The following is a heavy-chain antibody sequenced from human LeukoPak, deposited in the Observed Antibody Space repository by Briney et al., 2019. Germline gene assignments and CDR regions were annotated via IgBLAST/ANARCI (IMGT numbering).Heavy chain of an antibody. CDR1: GFRFNTYW. D-gene: IGHD1-1*01. V-gene: IGHV3-48*01. CDR3: ARDLWSLKYYYYYMDV. CDR2: ISSSSSTI. Sequence: SGGSLRLSCAASGFRFNTYWMSWVRQAPGKGLEWVSYISSSSSTIYYADSVKGRFTISRDNAKNSLYLQMNSLRAEDTAVYYCARDLWSLKYYYYYMDVWGKGTTVTVSS. J-gene: IGHJ6*03.